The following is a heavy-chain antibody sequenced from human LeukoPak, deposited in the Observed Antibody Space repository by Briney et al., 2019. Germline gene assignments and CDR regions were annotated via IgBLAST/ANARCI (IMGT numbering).Heavy chain of an antibody. J-gene: IGHJ3*01. CDR3: ARAEDIYRRLDL. D-gene: IGHD3-9*01. V-gene: IGHV4-39*01. CDR2: INYSWST. CDR1: GGSISSGSYY. Sequence: SETLSLTCTVSGGSISSGSYYWGWIRRPPGKGLERIGSINYSWSTYYNPSLKSRVTISVDTSKNQFSLKLSSVTAADTAVYYCARAEDIYRRLDLWGQGTMVTVSS.